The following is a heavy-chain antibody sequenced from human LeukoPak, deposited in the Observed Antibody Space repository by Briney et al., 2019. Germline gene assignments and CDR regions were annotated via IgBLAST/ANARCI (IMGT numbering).Heavy chain of an antibody. D-gene: IGHD3-10*01. CDR3: ARGSWFGKSLSFPADY. Sequence: GGSLRLSCVASGFTFRDYFMSWIRQAPGKGLEWLSYISSSSRSTNYADSVKGRFTISRDNAKNSVFLQMNSLRAEDTAVYYCARGSWFGKSLSFPADYWGQGISVSVSS. V-gene: IGHV3-11*06. CDR2: ISSSSRST. CDR1: GFTFRDYF. J-gene: IGHJ4*02.